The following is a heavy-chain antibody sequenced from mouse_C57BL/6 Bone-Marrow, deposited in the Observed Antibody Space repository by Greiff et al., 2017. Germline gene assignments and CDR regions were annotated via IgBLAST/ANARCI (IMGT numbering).Heavy chain of an antibody. Sequence: QVQLQQSGAELVRPGTSVKVSCKASGYAFTNYLIEWVKQRPGQGLEWIGVINPGSGGTNYNEKFKGKATLTADKSSSTAYMQLSSLTSEDSAVYCCSRSRLSGTCFDYWGQDTTLTVSS. CDR3: SRSRLSGTCFDY. D-gene: IGHD4-1*01. V-gene: IGHV1-54*01. J-gene: IGHJ2*01. CDR2: INPGSGGT. CDR1: GYAFTNYL.